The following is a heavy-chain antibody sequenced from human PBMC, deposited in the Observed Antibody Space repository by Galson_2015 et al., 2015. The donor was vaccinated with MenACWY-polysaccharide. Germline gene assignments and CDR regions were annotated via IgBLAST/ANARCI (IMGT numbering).Heavy chain of an antibody. CDR1: GGSISSSSYY. V-gene: IGHV4-39*01. Sequence: SETLSLTCTVSGGSISSSSYYWGWIRQPPGKGLEWIGSIYYSGSTYYNPSLKGRVTISVDTSKNQFSLKLSSVTAADTAVYYCARRVAMGFIMTPLYPVFDYWGQGTLVTVSS. CDR3: ARRVAMGFIMTPLYPVFDY. J-gene: IGHJ4*02. CDR2: IYYSGST. D-gene: IGHD2-2*02.